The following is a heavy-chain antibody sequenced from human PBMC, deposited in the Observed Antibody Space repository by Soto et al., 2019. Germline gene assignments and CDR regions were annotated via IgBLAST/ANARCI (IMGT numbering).Heavy chain of an antibody. CDR2: IYYRGST. J-gene: IGHJ3*01. Sequence: QVQLQEAGPGLVKPSETLSLTCTVSSGSIINYYWSWIRQPPGKGLEWIGFIYYRGSTNSNSFLKSRVTMSVDMSRQPLSLKLNSVTAAATAVSYCASRLTLATTTGDAFDLWGQGTMVTVSS. CDR1: SGSIINYY. V-gene: IGHV4-59*01. D-gene: IGHD4-17*01. CDR3: ASRLTLATTTGDAFDL.